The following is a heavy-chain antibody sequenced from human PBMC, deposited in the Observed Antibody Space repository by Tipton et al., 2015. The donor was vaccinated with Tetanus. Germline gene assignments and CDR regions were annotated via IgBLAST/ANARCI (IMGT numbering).Heavy chain of an antibody. J-gene: IGHJ5*02. CDR3: ARRFLGNYYYDSSGYPPPRRGFDP. V-gene: IGHV4-34*01. CDR2: INHSGST. D-gene: IGHD3-22*01. Sequence: TLSLTCAVYGGSFSGYYWSWIRQPPGKGLEWIGEINHSGSTNYNPSLKSRVTISVDTSKNQFSLKLSSVTAADTAVYYCARRFLGNYYYDSSGYPPPRRGFDPWGQGTLVTVSS. CDR1: GGSFSGYY.